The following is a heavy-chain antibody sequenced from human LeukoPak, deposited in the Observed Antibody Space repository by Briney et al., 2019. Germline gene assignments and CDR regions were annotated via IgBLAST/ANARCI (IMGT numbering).Heavy chain of an antibody. D-gene: IGHD4-17*01. CDR2: INPSGGST. Sequence: ASVTVSCKASGYTVTSYYMHWVRQAPGQGLEWMGIINPSGGSTSYAQKFQGRVTMTRDMSTSTVYMELSSLRSADTAVYYCARGDRATVTLYWGQGTLVTVST. J-gene: IGHJ4*02. CDR1: GYTVTSYY. CDR3: ARGDRATVTLY. V-gene: IGHV1-46*01.